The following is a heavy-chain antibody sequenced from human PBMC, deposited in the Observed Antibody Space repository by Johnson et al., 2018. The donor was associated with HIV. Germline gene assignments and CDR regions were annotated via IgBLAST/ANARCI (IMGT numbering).Heavy chain of an antibody. D-gene: IGHD5-18*01. J-gene: IGHJ3*02. V-gene: IGHV3-30*03. CDR2: ISYDGSNK. Sequence: QVQLVESGGGLVQPGGSQRLSCAASGFTFSTYWMSWVRQAPGKGLEWVAVISYDGSNKYYADSVKGRFTITRDNSKNTLYLQMNSLRPEDTAVYYCARLPSGYSRDAFDIWGQGTMVTVSS. CDR1: GFTFSTYW. CDR3: ARLPSGYSRDAFDI.